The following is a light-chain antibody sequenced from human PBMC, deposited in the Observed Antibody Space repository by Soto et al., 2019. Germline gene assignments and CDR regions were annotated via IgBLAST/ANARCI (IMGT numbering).Light chain of an antibody. Sequence: QSVLTQPPSASGTPGQRVTICCSGSSSNIGSNYVYWYQQLPGTAPKLLIYRNNQRPSGVPDRFSGSKSGTSASLAISGLRSEDEADYYCAAWDDSLSAVVLGGGTKLTVL. CDR3: AAWDDSLSAVV. V-gene: IGLV1-47*01. CDR1: SSNIGSNY. CDR2: RNN. J-gene: IGLJ2*01.